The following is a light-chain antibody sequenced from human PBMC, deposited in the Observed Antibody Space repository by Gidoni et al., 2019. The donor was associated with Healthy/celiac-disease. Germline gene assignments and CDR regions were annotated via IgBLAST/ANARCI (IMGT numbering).Light chain of an antibody. CDR2: AAS. Sequence: DIQMTQSPSSLSASVGDRVTITCRASQSISSYLNWYQQKPGKAPKLLIYAASSLQSGVPSRFSGSGSGTDFTLTISSLQPEDFATYYCQQSYSTPITSGQXTRLEIK. J-gene: IGKJ5*01. CDR3: QQSYSTPIT. V-gene: IGKV1-39*01. CDR1: QSISSY.